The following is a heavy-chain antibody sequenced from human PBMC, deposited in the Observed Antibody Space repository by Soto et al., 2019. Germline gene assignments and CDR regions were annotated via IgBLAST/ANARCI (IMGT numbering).Heavy chain of an antibody. Sequence: TLSLTCTFSGGSISSGGYYWSWIRQHPGKGLEWIGYTYYSGSTYYNPSLKSRVTISVDTSKNQFSLKLSSVTAADTAVYYCARDNTDTAMADYWGQGTLVTVSS. CDR1: GGSISSGGYY. CDR2: TYYSGST. J-gene: IGHJ4*02. CDR3: ARDNTDTAMADY. V-gene: IGHV4-31*03. D-gene: IGHD5-18*01.